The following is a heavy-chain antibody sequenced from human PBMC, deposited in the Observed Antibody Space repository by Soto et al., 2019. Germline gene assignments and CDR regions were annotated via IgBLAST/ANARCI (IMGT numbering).Heavy chain of an antibody. CDR3: ARGAYDFWSGSYQADDTPVPFDY. CDR2: IWYDGSNK. J-gene: IGHJ4*02. CDR1: GFTFSSYG. D-gene: IGHD3-3*01. Sequence: GGSLRLSCAASGFTFSSYGMHWVRQAPGKGLEWVAVIWYDGSNKYYADSVKGRFTISRDNSKNTLYLQMNSLRAEDTAVYYCARGAYDFWSGSYQADDTPVPFDYWGQGTLVTVSS. V-gene: IGHV3-33*01.